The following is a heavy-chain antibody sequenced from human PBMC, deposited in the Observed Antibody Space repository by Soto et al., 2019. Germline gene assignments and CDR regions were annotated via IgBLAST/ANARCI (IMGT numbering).Heavy chain of an antibody. V-gene: IGHV3-7*01. CDR3: AREEWFFDY. Sequence: EVQLVESGGGLVQPGGSLRLSCAASGFTFSTYWMSWVRQAPGKGLEWVANIKQDGSEKDYVDSVKGRFTISRDNAKKSLYLQMNGLRAEDTAVYYCAREEWFFDYWGQGTLVTVSS. CDR2: IKQDGSEK. D-gene: IGHD3-3*01. CDR1: GFTFSTYW. J-gene: IGHJ4*02.